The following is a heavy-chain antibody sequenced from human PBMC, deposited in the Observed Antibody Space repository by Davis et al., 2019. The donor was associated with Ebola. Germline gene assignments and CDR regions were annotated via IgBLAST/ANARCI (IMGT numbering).Heavy chain of an antibody. CDR1: GYTFIGYH. Sequence: ASVKVSCKTSGYTFIGYHIHWVRQAPGQGLEWMGLINPSIGNTSLAQKFQGRVSLTRDTSTSTVYMDLSSLKSEDTAIYYCASGEFVDFWGQGTLVTVSS. J-gene: IGHJ4*02. D-gene: IGHD3-10*01. CDR2: INPSIGNT. CDR3: ASGEFVDF. V-gene: IGHV1-46*01.